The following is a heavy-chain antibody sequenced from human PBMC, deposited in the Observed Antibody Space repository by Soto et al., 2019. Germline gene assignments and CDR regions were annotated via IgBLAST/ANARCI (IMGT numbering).Heavy chain of an antibody. J-gene: IGHJ3*02. V-gene: IGHV1-69*13. CDR3: ASSKGLVLEESDAFDI. Sequence: SVKVSCKASGGTFSSYAISWVRQAPGQGLEWMGGIIPIFGTANYAQKFQGRVTITADESTSTAYMELSSLRSEDTAVYYCASSKGLVLEESDAFDIWGQGTMVTVS. D-gene: IGHD2-15*01. CDR2: IIPIFGTA. CDR1: GGTFSSYA.